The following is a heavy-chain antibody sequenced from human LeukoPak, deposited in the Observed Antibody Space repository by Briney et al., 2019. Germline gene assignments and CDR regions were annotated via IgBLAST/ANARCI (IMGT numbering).Heavy chain of an antibody. D-gene: IGHD4-17*01. CDR2: ISSSSSYI. CDR3: ARDFYGDYPSRYFDY. J-gene: IGHJ4*02. V-gene: IGHV3-21*01. CDR1: GFTFSSYS. Sequence: KPGGSLRLSCAASGFTFSSYSMNWVRQAPGKGLEGVSSISSSSSYIYYADSVKGRFTISRDNAKNSLYLQMNSLRAEDTAVYYCARDFYGDYPSRYFDYWGQGTLVTVSS.